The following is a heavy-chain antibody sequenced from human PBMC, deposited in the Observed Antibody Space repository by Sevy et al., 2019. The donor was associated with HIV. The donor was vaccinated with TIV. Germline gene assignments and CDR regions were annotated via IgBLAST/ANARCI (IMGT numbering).Heavy chain of an antibody. V-gene: IGHV3-21*01. D-gene: IGHD3-10*01. J-gene: IGHJ3*02. CDR2: ISSLSNYI. CDR1: GFTISTYT. CDR3: ARPYGSGSWEAFDI. Sequence: GGSLRLSCAASGFTISTYTMNWVRQAPGKGLEWVSSISSLSNYIYYADSLKGRFTISRDNAKNSLYLQMNSLRAEDTAVYYCARPYGSGSWEAFDIWGQGTMVTVSS.